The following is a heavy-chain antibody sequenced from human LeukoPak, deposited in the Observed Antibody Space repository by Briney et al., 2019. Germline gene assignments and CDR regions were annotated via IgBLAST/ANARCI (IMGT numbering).Heavy chain of an antibody. V-gene: IGHV4-59*08. Sequence: HSETLSLTCMVSGGSISSYYWSWIRQPPGKGVEWIGYIYYSGSTNYNPSLKSRVTISVDTSKNQFSLKLSSVTAADTAVYYCATLGYTYGPFDYWGQGTLVTVSS. J-gene: IGHJ4*02. CDR1: GGSISSYY. CDR2: IYYSGST. CDR3: ATLGYTYGPFDY. D-gene: IGHD5-18*01.